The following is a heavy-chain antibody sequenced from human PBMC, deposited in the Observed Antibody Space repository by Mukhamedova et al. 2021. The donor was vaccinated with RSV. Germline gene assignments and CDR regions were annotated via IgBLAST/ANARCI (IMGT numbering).Heavy chain of an antibody. CDR2: GST. V-gene: IGHV3-23*01. CDR3: AKDLMATKPYYFDY. J-gene: IGHJ4*02. D-gene: IGHD5-24*01. Sequence: GSTYYADSVKGRFTISRDNSKNTLYLQMNSLRAEDTAVYYCAKDLMATKPYYFDYWGQGTLVTVSS.